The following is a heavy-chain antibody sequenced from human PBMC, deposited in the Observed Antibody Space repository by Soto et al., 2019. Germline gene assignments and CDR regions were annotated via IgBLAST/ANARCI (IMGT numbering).Heavy chain of an antibody. CDR3: ARESTGWRAVYDC. CDR2: ISSTGKYT. J-gene: IGHJ4*02. Sequence: QVHLVESGGGLVKPGGSLRLSCAASGFTFSDYYMSWIRQAPGMGLEWVSYISSTGKYTNYADSVKGRFTISRDNAKNSLYLEMNSLPAEDTAVYYCARESTGWRAVYDCWGQGNLVTVSS. D-gene: IGHD2-8*01. V-gene: IGHV3-11*05. CDR1: GFTFSDYY.